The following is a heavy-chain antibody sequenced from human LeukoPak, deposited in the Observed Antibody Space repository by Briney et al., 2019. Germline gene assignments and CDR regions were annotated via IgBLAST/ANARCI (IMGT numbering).Heavy chain of an antibody. V-gene: IGHV3-21*01. Sequence: PGGSLRLSCAASGFTLSSLAMHWVRQAPGKGLEWVSSSGSRSGTKYYADSGMGRFTISRDSDMNSVSLQINSLRAEDTAFYYGLLQMPYGELSDPEFRGQGTLVTVSP. CDR2: SGSRSGTK. CDR3: LLQMPYGELSDPEF. D-gene: IGHD3-16*02. J-gene: IGHJ4*02. CDR1: GFTLSSLA.